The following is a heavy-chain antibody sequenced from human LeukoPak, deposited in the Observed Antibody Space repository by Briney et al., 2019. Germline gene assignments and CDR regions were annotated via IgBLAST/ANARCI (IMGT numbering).Heavy chain of an antibody. D-gene: IGHD4-17*01. J-gene: IGHJ6*02. Sequence: SETLSLTCTVSGGSISSYYWSWIRQPPGKGLEWIGYIYYSGSTNYNPSLKSRVTISVDTSKNQFSLKLSSVTAADTAVYYCARGLCYGSKRYYYYGMDVWGQGTTVTVSS. V-gene: IGHV4-59*12. CDR1: GGSISSYY. CDR2: IYYSGST. CDR3: ARGLCYGSKRYYYYGMDV.